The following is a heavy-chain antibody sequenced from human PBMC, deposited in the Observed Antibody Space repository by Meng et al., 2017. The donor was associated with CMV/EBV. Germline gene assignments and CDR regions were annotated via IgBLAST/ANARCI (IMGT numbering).Heavy chain of an antibody. CDR2: IKSKTDGGTT. CDR3: TTVGKYIVVVPDAAYYCCGMDV. CDR1: GFTFSTAW. D-gene: IGHD2-2*01. Sequence: GGPLRPSCAASGFTFSTAWMSWARQAPGKGLEWVARIKSKTDGGTTDCAAPVKGTFAISRDDSKNTLYLQMNSLKTEVTAVYYCTTVGKYIVVVPDAAYYCCGMDVWGQGTTVTVSS. J-gene: IGHJ6*02. V-gene: IGHV3-15*01.